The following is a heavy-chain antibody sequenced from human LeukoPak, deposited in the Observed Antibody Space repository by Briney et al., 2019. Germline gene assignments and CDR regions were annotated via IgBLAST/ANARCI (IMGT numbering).Heavy chain of an antibody. Sequence: PSETLSPTCAVSGGSISSGGYSWSWIRQPPGKGLEWIGYIYHSGSTYYNPSLKSRVTISVDRSKNQFSLKLSSVTAADTAVYYCAREYGDYVFFDYWGQGTLVTVSS. CDR3: AREYGDYVFFDY. V-gene: IGHV4-30-2*01. D-gene: IGHD4-17*01. CDR1: GGSISSGGYS. J-gene: IGHJ4*02. CDR2: IYHSGST.